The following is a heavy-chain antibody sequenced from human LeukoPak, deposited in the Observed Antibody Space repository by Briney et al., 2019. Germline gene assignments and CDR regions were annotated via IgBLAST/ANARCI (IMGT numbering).Heavy chain of an antibody. V-gene: IGHV3-74*01. J-gene: IGHJ3*02. Sequence: PEGSLRPSCAASGFTFSNYWMHWVRQAPGKGLVWVSRIYNDGSSTSYADSVKGRFTISRDNAKSTLYLQMNSLRADDTAVYYCARVRGGSGRSYAADAFDIWGQGTMVTVSS. CDR1: GFTFSNYW. CDR2: IYNDGSST. CDR3: ARVRGGSGRSYAADAFDI. D-gene: IGHD1-26*01.